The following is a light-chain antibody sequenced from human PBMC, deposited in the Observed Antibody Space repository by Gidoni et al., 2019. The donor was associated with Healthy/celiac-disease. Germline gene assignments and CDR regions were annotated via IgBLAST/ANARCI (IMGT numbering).Light chain of an antibody. CDR3: QVWDSSSDHYV. V-gene: IGLV3-21*02. CDR1: NIGSKS. CDR2: DDS. J-gene: IGLJ1*01. Sequence: SYVLPQPPSVSVAPGQTARTTCGGNNIGSKSVHWYQQKPGQAPVLVVYDDSDRPSGIPARFSGSNSGNTATLTISRVEAGDEADYYCQVWDSSSDHYVFGTGTKVTVL.